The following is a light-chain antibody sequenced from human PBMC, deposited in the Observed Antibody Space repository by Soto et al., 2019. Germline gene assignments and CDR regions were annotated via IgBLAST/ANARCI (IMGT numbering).Light chain of an antibody. V-gene: IGKV3-15*01. J-gene: IGKJ1*01. Sequence: EIVMTQSPATLSVSPGERATLSCRASQSVSSNLAWYQQKPGQAPRLLIYDASTRATGIPARFSGSGSGTEFTLTISSLQSEDFAAYYCQQYNKWRTFGQGTKVEIK. CDR1: QSVSSN. CDR3: QQYNKWRT. CDR2: DAS.